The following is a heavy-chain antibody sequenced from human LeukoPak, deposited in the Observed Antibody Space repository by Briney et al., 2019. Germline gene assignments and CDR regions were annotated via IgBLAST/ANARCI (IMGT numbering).Heavy chain of an antibody. V-gene: IGHV3-7*01. Sequence: PGGSLRLSCAASGFTFSHYYMSWVRQAPGKGLEWVANIKQDGSEQFYLDSVKGRFTISRDNSKNTLYLQMNSLRAEDTAVYYCARDELEMATIPLDYWGQGTLVTVSS. J-gene: IGHJ4*02. CDR3: ARDELEMATIPLDY. D-gene: IGHD5-24*01. CDR1: GFTFSHYY. CDR2: IKQDGSEQ.